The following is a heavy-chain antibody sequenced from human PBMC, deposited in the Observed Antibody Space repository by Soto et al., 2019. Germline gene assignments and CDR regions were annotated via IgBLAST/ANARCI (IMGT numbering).Heavy chain of an antibody. V-gene: IGHV4-34*01. D-gene: IGHD5-12*01. J-gene: IGHJ4*02. CDR1: GGSFSGYY. CDR2: INHSGST. CDR3: AREGDGYNFFNFDY. Sequence: SETLSLTCAVYGGSFSGYYWSWIRQPPGKGLEWIGEINHSGSTNYNPSLKSRVTTSVDTSKNQFSLKLSSVTAADTAVYYCAREGDGYNFFNFDYWGQGTLVTVSS.